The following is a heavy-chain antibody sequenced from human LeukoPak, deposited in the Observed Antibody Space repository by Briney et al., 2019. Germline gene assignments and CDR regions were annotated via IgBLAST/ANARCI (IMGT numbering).Heavy chain of an antibody. CDR3: ARDTLTADPFDY. J-gene: IGHJ4*02. CDR2: ISSSGSTI. Sequence: GGSLRLSCAASGFTFSSSAMSWVRQAPGKGLEWVSYISSSGSTIYYADSVKGRFTISRDNAKNSLYLQMNSLRAEDTAVYYCARDTLTADPFDYWGQGTLVTVSS. V-gene: IGHV3-48*04. CDR1: GFTFSSSA. D-gene: IGHD1-20*01.